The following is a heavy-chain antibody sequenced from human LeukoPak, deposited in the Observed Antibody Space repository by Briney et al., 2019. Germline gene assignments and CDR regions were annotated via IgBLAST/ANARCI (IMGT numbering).Heavy chain of an antibody. CDR3: TTDVAAPYYDILTGYSAKDY. D-gene: IGHD3-9*01. J-gene: IGHJ4*02. Sequence: GGSLRLSCAASGFTFSNAWMSWVRQAPGKGLGWVGRIKSRTDGGTTDYAAPVKGRFTISRDDSKNTLYLQMNSLKTEDTAVYYCTTDVAAPYYDILTGYSAKDYWGQGTLVTVSS. CDR1: GFTFSNAW. CDR2: IKSRTDGGTT. V-gene: IGHV3-15*01.